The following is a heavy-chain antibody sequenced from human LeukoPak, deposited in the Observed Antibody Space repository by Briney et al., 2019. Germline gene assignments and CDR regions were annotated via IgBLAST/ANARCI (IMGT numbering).Heavy chain of an antibody. J-gene: IGHJ4*02. CDR3: ARFDFWTGYLVY. V-gene: IGHV4-34*01. CDR1: VGSFGAHY. CDR2: ISHSGST. D-gene: IGHD3/OR15-3a*01. Sequence: SETLSLTCTVYVGSFGAHYWSWVRQPPGKGLEWIGEISHSGSTNYNPSLKSRVTMSVDTTKNQFSLKLISVTAADTAVYYCARFDFWTGYLVYWGQGILVTVSS.